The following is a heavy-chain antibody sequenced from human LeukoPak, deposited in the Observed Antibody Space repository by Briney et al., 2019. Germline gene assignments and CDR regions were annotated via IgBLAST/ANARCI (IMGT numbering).Heavy chain of an antibody. CDR1: GFTFSSYE. D-gene: IGHD3-10*01. Sequence: GGSLRLSCAASGFTFSSYEMNWVRQAPGKGLEWVSVIYSGGSTYYADSVKGRFTISRDNSKNTLYLQMNSLRAEDTAVYYCARGNPRYGRGVICYWGQGTLVTVSS. J-gene: IGHJ4*02. V-gene: IGHV3-53*01. CDR2: IYSGGST. CDR3: ARGNPRYGRGVICY.